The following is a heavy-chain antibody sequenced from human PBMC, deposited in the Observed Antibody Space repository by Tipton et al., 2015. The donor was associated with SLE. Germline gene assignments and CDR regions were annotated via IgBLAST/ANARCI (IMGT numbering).Heavy chain of an antibody. V-gene: IGHV3-30*04. J-gene: IGHJ4*01. CDR1: GFTFSNYA. Sequence: SLRLSCAASGFTFSNYAMHWVRQAPGKGLEWVAVILYDGSYKYYADSVEGRFTISRDNSKSTVYLHMNSLRPEDTAVYYCARLDWGYFDYWGQGTLVTVSS. D-gene: IGHD3/OR15-3a*01. CDR2: ILYDGSYK. CDR3: ARLDWGYFDY.